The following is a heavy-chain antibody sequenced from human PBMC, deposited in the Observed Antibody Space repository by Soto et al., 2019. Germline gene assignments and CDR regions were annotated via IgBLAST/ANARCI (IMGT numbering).Heavy chain of an antibody. CDR3: ARDAKWELLRYPMDV. CDR1: GYTLTGYY. J-gene: IGHJ6*02. V-gene: IGHV1-2*02. CDR2: INPKSAGT. D-gene: IGHD1-26*01. Sequence: QVQLVQSGAEVKKPGASVKVSCKASGYTLTGYYIHWARQAPGQGLEWMGWINPKSAGTTYAQKFQGRVTMTRDTSISTAYMELSRLRSDDTAVYYCARDAKWELLRYPMDVWGQGTTVTVSS.